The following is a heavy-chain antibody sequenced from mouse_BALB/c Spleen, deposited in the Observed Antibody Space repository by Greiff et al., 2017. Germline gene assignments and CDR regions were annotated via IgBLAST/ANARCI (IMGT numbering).Heavy chain of an antibody. Sequence: QVQLKQSGAELVRPGVSVKISCKGSGYTFTDYAMHWVKQSHAKSLEWIGVISTYYGDASYNQKFKGKATMTVDTSSSTAYMELARLTSEDSAIYYCARGGITTGAMDYWGQGTSVTVSA. CDR2: ISTYYGDA. D-gene: IGHD1-1*01. CDR3: ARGGITTGAMDY. J-gene: IGHJ4*01. V-gene: IGHV1S137*01. CDR1: GYTFTDYA.